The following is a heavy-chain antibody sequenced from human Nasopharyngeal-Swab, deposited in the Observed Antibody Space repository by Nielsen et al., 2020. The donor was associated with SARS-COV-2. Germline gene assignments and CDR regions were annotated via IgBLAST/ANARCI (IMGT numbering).Heavy chain of an antibody. CDR3: ARDRTMVRGEFMIDP. J-gene: IGHJ5*02. D-gene: IGHD3-10*01. CDR1: GFTFSSYS. CDR2: ISSSSSYI. V-gene: IGHV3-21*01. Sequence: GESLKISCAASGFTFSSYSMNWVRQAPGKGLEWVSSISSSSSYIYYADSVKGRFTISRDNSKNTLYLQMNSLRAEDTAVYYCARDRTMVRGEFMIDPWGQGTLVTVSS.